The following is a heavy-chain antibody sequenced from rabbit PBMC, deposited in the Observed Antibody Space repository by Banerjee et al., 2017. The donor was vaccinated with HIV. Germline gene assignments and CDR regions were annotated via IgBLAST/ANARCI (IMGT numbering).Heavy chain of an antibody. CDR3: ARDSDDDYGDFNL. J-gene: IGHJ4*01. CDR1: GFDFSSYY. V-gene: IGHV1S47*01. D-gene: IGHD2-1*01. Sequence: QEQLVESGGGLVQPEGSLTLTCTASGFDFSSYYMSWVRQAPGKGLEWIGYIDPVFGSTYYASWVNGRFPISSHNAQNTLYLQLNSLTAADTATYFCARDSDDDYGDFNLWGPGTLVTVS. CDR2: IDPVFGST.